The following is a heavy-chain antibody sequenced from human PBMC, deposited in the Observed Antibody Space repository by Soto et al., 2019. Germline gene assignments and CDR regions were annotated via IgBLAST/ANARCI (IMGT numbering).Heavy chain of an antibody. J-gene: IGHJ4*02. Sequence: QVLLVQSGAEVKKPGASVKISCETSGYTFTDYAVDWVRQAPGQMLEWMGWINAATVNTRYSQKFQGRVTITRDTSANTDYMDLSSLGSEDTAVYYCARGSGSHYAPFDNWGQGTLVTVSS. V-gene: IGHV1-3*01. CDR1: GYTFTDYA. D-gene: IGHD3-10*01. CDR3: ARGSGSHYAPFDN. CDR2: INAATVNT.